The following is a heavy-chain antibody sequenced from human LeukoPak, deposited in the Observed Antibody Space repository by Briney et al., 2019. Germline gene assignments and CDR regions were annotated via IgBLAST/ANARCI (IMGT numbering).Heavy chain of an antibody. CDR3: ARDSGYGGYDFDY. V-gene: IGHV3-66*02. CDR1: GFTVSSNY. CDR2: IYSGGST. Sequence: GGSLRLSCAASGFTVSSNYMSWVRQAPGKGLEWVPVIYSGGSTYYADSVKGRFTISRDNSKNTLYLQMNSLRAEDTAVYYCARDSGYGGYDFDYWGQGTLVTVSS. D-gene: IGHD5-12*01. J-gene: IGHJ4*02.